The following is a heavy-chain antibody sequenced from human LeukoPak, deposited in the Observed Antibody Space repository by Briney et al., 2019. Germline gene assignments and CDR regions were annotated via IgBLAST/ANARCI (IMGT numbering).Heavy chain of an antibody. CDR3: ARVGYSYGYEEAFDI. Sequence: PSETLSLTCAVYGGSFSGYYWSWIRQPPGKGLEWIGEINHSGSTNYNPSLKSRVTISVDTSKNQFSLKLSSVTAADTAVYYCARVGYSYGYEEAFDIWGQGTMVTVSS. D-gene: IGHD5-18*01. J-gene: IGHJ3*02. CDR2: INHSGST. V-gene: IGHV4-34*01. CDR1: GGSFSGYY.